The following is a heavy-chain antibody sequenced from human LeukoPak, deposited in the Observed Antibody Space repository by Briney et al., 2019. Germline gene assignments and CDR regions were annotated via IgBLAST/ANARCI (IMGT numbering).Heavy chain of an antibody. CDR1: VVTSTRYA. CDR3: ARGGYYGSGSYYNFYYYYYGMDV. D-gene: IGHD3-10*01. V-gene: IGHV3-30*04. Sequence: PGGSLRLSSAPSVVTSTRYATQSVPHAPGKRLGRGAVISYEGSNKYYADSVKGRFTISRDNSKNTLYLQMNSLRAEGTAVYYCARGGYYGSGSYYNFYYYYYGMDVWGQGTTVTVSS. CDR2: ISYEGSNK. J-gene: IGHJ6*02.